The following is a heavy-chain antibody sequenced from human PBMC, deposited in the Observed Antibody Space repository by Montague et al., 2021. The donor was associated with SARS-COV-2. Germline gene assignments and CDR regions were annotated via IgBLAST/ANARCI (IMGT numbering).Heavy chain of an antibody. Sequence: SGKVSCKASGYTFTGYYMHWVRQAPGQGLEWMGWINPNSGGTNYAQKFQGRVTMTRDTSISTAYMELSRLRSDDTAVYYCARVGAAAGLYYYYGMDVWGQGTTVTVSS. CDR3: ARVGAAAGLYYYYGMDV. J-gene: IGHJ6*02. CDR2: INPNSGGT. CDR1: GYTFTGYY. V-gene: IGHV1-2*02. D-gene: IGHD6-13*01.